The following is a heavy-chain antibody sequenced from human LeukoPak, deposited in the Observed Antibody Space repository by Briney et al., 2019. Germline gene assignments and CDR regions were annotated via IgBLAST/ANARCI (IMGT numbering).Heavy chain of an antibody. CDR1: GFTFSSYS. D-gene: IGHD4-23*01. J-gene: IGHJ4*02. V-gene: IGHV3-21*04. Sequence: GGSLRLSCAASGFTFSSYSMNWVRQAPGKGLEWVSSISSSSSCIYYADSVKGRFTISRDNAKNSLYLQMNSLRAEDTALYYCAKDYGYGGRRYYFDYWGQGTLVTVSS. CDR3: AKDYGYGGRRYYFDY. CDR2: ISSSSSCI.